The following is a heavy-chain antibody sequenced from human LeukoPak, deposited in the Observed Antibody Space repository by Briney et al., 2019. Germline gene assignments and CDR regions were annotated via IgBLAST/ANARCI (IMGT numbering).Heavy chain of an antibody. Sequence: EPGGPLRLSCAASGFSFSSYEMNWVRQAPGKGLEWVSYISSSGSTIYYPDSVKGRFTISRDNAKNSLYLQMNSLRAEDTAVYYCAKDNYFDSSGYYQWGQGTLVTVSS. D-gene: IGHD3-22*01. CDR2: ISSSGSTI. CDR3: AKDNYFDSSGYYQ. CDR1: GFSFSSYE. V-gene: IGHV3-48*03. J-gene: IGHJ4*02.